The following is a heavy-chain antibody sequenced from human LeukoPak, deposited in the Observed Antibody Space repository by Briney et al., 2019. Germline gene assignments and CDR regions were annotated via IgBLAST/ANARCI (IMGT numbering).Heavy chain of an antibody. Sequence: PGGSLRLSCAASGFPFSSYWMSWVRQAPGKGLEWVANIKQDGSERYSVDSVKGRFTISRDNAKNSLFLQMNSLRAEDTAVYYCAKDISNYDFWSGFYTWGQGTLVTVSS. J-gene: IGHJ5*02. V-gene: IGHV3-7*05. D-gene: IGHD3-3*01. CDR1: GFPFSSYW. CDR2: IKQDGSER. CDR3: AKDISNYDFWSGFYT.